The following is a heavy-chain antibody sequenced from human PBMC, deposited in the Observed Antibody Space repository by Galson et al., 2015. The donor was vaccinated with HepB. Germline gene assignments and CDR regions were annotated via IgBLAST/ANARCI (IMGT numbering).Heavy chain of an antibody. D-gene: IGHD4-23*01. J-gene: IGHJ3*02. V-gene: IGHV1-18*01. CDR3: ARDAGRYGGNGADSFDI. Sequence: SVKVSCKASGYTFTSYGISWVRQAPGQGLEWMGWIGAYNGNTNYAQKIQGRVTMTTDTSTSTAYMELRSLRSDDTAVYYCARDAGRYGGNGADSFDIWGQGTMVTVSS. CDR2: IGAYNGNT. CDR1: GYTFTSYG.